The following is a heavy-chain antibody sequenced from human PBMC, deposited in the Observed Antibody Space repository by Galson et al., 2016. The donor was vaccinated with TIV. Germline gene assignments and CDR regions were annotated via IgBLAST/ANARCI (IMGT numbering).Heavy chain of an antibody. J-gene: IGHJ6*03. CDR1: GGIFRSYA. CDR2: IIAIFGIP. CDR3: ARGSSYYSNYLDV. D-gene: IGHD3-3*01. V-gene: IGHV1-69*13. Sequence: SVKVSCKASGGIFRSYAISWVRQAPGQGLEWMGGIIAIFGIPTYAQKFQGRVTITADESTTTVYMELSSLGSDDTAVYYCARGSSYYSNYLDVWGKGTTVTVSS.